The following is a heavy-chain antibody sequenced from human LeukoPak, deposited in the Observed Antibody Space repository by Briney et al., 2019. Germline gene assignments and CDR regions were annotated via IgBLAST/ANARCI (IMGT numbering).Heavy chain of an antibody. CDR2: ISGSGSAT. V-gene: IGHV3-23*01. CDR3: AREVAGSGSH. D-gene: IGHD6-19*01. CDR1: GFTFSSYA. J-gene: IGHJ4*02. Sequence: GGSLRLSCAASGFTFSSYAMSWVRQAPGKGLEWVSTISGSGSATYYADSVKGRFTISRDNSKNTLYLQMNSLRAEDTAVYYCAREVAGSGSHWGQGTLVTVSS.